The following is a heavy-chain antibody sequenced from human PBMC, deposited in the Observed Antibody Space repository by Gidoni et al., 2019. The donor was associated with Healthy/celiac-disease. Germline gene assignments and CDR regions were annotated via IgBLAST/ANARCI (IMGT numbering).Heavy chain of an antibody. CDR2: IYSRWST. D-gene: IGHD3-16*01. Sequence: QLQLQESGPGLVKPSETLSLTCTVSGGSISSSRYYGGWIRQPPGKGLERIGSIYSRWSTSYNPSRKSRVTISVETSKNQFSLKLSSVTAADTAVYYCARRIMITFGGVNSAALDYWGQGTLVTVSS. J-gene: IGHJ4*02. CDR1: GGSISSSRYY. CDR3: ARRIMITFGGVNSAALDY. V-gene: IGHV4-39*01.